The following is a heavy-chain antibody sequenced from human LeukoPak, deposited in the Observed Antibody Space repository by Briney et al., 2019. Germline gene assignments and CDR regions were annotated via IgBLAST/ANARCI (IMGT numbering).Heavy chain of an antibody. Sequence: GESLKISCQASGYTFTNYWIGWVRQIPGKGLEWMGIIQPGDSDIRYSPSFQGQVTFSADKSISTAYLQWRSLKASDTAIYFCARRYVDSVNDLDHFDPWGQGTLVTVSS. V-gene: IGHV5-51*01. D-gene: IGHD3-3*01. CDR1: GYTFTNYW. CDR3: ARRYVDSVNDLDHFDP. J-gene: IGHJ5*02. CDR2: IQPGDSDI.